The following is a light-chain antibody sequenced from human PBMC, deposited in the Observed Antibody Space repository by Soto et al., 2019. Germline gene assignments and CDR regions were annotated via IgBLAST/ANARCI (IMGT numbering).Light chain of an antibody. CDR2: DAS. CDR1: QDISNY. J-gene: IGKJ2*01. Sequence: DIQMTQSPSSLSASVGDRVTITCQASQDISNYLNWYQQKPGKAPRLLIYDASNLETGVPSRFSGSGSGTDFSFTISSLQPDDIATYYCQQYDNFPRMYTFGQGTKLELK. CDR3: QQYDNFPRMYT. V-gene: IGKV1-33*01.